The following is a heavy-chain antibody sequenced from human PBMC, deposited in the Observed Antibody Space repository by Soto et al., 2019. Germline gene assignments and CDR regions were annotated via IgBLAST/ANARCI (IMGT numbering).Heavy chain of an antibody. CDR3: ARAGNSFDY. J-gene: IGHJ4*02. CDR2: ISSSSSTI. Sequence: GGSLRLSCAASGFTFSSYSINWVRQAPGKGLEWISYISSSSSTIYYADSVKGRFTISRDNAKNSLYLQMNNLRDEDTAVYYCARAGNSFDYWGQGTLVTVSS. D-gene: IGHD1-7*01. CDR1: GFTFSSYS. V-gene: IGHV3-48*02.